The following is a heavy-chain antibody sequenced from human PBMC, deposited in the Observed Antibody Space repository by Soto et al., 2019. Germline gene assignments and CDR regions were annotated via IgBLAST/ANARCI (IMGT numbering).Heavy chain of an antibody. V-gene: IGHV1-69*13. CDR3: ARETAKGDYGFWSGYRANAFDI. CDR2: IIPIFGTA. Sequence: ASVKVSCKASGGTFSSYAISWVRQAPGQGLEWMGGIIPIFGTANYAQKFQGRVTITADESTSTAYMELSSLRSEDTAVYYCARETAKGDYGFWSGYRANAFDIWGQATMVTV. J-gene: IGHJ3*02. CDR1: GGTFSSYA. D-gene: IGHD3-3*01.